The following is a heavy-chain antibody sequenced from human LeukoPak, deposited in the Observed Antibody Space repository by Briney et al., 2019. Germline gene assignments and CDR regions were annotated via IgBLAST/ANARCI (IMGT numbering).Heavy chain of an antibody. Sequence: GGSLRLSCAASGFTVSSNYMSWVRQAPGKGLEWVSVICSGGSTYYADSVKGRFTISRDNSKNTLYLQMNSLRAEDTAVYYCASPTGQRWLQLLHWGQGTLVTVSS. D-gene: IGHD5-24*01. CDR1: GFTVSSNY. CDR2: ICSGGST. CDR3: ASPTGQRWLQLLH. V-gene: IGHV3-53*01. J-gene: IGHJ4*02.